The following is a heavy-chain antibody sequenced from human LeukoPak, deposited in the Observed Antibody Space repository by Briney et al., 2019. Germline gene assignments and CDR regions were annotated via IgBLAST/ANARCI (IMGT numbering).Heavy chain of an antibody. V-gene: IGHV3-33*01. CDR2: IWYDGSNK. D-gene: IGHD3-10*01. CDR3: ARDKRSGGYYNVDWFDP. CDR1: GFTFSSYG. Sequence: GGSLRLSCAASGFTFSSYGMHWVRQAPGKGLEWVAVIWYDGSNKYYADSVKGRFTISRDNSKNTLYLQMNSLRAEDTAVYYCARDKRSGGYYNVDWFDPWGQGTLVTVSS. J-gene: IGHJ5*02.